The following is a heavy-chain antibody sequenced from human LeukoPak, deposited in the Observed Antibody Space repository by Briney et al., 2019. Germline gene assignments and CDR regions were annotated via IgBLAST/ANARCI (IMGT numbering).Heavy chain of an antibody. V-gene: IGHV4-4*07. CDR1: AGSISSYY. Sequence: SETLSLTCPVSAGSISSYYWSWIRQPAGEGREWLGRIYIGGSTNYNPPLKSRVTMSVDTSKNQFALKLSSVTAADTAVYYCAREGYYDSSGYSPRDYWGQGTLVSVSS. D-gene: IGHD3-22*01. J-gene: IGHJ4*02. CDR3: AREGYYDSSGYSPRDY. CDR2: IYIGGST.